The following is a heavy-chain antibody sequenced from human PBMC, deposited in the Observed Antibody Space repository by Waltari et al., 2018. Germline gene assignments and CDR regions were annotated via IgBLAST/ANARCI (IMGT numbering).Heavy chain of an antibody. Sequence: QVQLAESGGVVVQPGGSRRLPCAAAGFTFMDDALPRVRQAAGKGLEWVTLRTYDGSNKYYADSVKGRFTISRDDSKNTLHLQMNSLRDEDTAIYYCARERRGYYAEYWGQGTLVTVSS. CDR3: ARERRGYYAEY. CDR2: RTYDGSNK. V-gene: IGHV3-30*02. CDR1: GFTFMDDA. J-gene: IGHJ4*02.